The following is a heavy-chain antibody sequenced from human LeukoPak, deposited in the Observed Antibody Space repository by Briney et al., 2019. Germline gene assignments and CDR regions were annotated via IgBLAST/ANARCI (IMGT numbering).Heavy chain of an antibody. CDR2: INHSGST. D-gene: IGHD5-12*01. J-gene: IGHJ4*02. CDR1: GGSFSGYY. V-gene: IGHV4-34*01. CDR3: ANDLTRAVYSAYDFLPNLGN. Sequence: PSETLSLTCAVYGGSFSGYYWSWLRQPPGKGLEWIGEINHSGSTNYNPSLKSRVTISVDTSKNQFSLKLSSVTAADTAVYYCANDLTRAVYSAYDFLPNLGNWGQGTLVTVSS.